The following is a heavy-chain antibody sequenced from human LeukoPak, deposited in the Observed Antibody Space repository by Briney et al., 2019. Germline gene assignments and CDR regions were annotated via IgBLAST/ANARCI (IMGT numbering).Heavy chain of an antibody. J-gene: IGHJ4*02. D-gene: IGHD5-24*01. V-gene: IGHV4-59*01. CDR2: IYYSGST. CDR1: GGSISSYY. Sequence: SETLSLTCTVSGGSISSYYWSWIRQPPGKGLEWIGYIYYSGSTNYNPSPKSRVTISVDTSKNQFSLKLSSVTAADTAVYYCAAVEMATSPFDYWGQGTLVTVPS. CDR3: AAVEMATSPFDY.